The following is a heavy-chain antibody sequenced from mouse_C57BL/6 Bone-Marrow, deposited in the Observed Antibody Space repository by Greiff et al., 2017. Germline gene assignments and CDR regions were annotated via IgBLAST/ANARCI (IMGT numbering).Heavy chain of an antibody. CDR1: GYAFSSSW. Sequence: QVQLQQSGPELVKPGASVKISCKASGYAFSSSWMNWVQQRPGTGLEWIGRIYPGDGDTNYNGKFKGKATLTADKSSSTAYMQLSSLTSEDSAVYFCARYYGSSPLYAMDYWGQGTSVTVSS. V-gene: IGHV1-82*01. CDR3: ARYYGSSPLYAMDY. D-gene: IGHD1-1*01. J-gene: IGHJ4*01. CDR2: IYPGDGDT.